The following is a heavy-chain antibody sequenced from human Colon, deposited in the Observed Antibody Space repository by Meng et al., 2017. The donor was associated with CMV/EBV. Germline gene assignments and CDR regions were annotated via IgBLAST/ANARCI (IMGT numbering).Heavy chain of an antibody. J-gene: IGHJ4*02. D-gene: IGHD3-10*01. Sequence: SETLSLTCSVSGDSISNTDYYWGWIRQSPGKGLEWIGSINHGGTAFYNPSLKSPVTISVDTSKNQFSLKVMSVTAADTAVYYCARTGVSFVELRDWGQGTLVTVSS. V-gene: IGHV4-39*07. CDR2: INHGGTA. CDR1: GDSISNTDYY. CDR3: ARTGVSFVELRD.